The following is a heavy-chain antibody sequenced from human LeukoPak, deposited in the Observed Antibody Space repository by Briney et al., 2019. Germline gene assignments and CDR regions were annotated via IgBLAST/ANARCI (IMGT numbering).Heavy chain of an antibody. CDR2: IYYTGST. V-gene: IGHV4-39*07. J-gene: IGHJ4*02. CDR1: GGSISSSSYY. D-gene: IGHD3-22*01. CDR3: ARAPRNYYDSSGYPQYYFDY. Sequence: SETLSLTCTVSGGSISSSSYYWGWIRQPPGKGLEWIGSIYYTGSTYYNPSLKSRVTISVDTSKNQFSLKLSSVTSADTAVYYCARAPRNYYDSSGYPQYYFDYWGQGTLVTVSS.